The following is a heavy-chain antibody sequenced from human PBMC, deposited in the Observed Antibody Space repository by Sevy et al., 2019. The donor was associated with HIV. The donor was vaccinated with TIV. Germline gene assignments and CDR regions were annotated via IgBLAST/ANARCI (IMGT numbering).Heavy chain of an antibody. V-gene: IGHV3-15*01. CDR1: GFTFSNAW. CDR3: TTDVSSGYYYGYCYYGMDV. D-gene: IGHD3-22*01. J-gene: IGHJ6*02. Sequence: GGSLRLSCAASGFTFSNAWMSWVRQAPGKGLEWVGRIKSKTDGGTTDYAAPVKGRFTISSDDSKNTLYPQMNSLKTVNTAVYYCTTDVSSGYYYGYCYYGMDVWGQGTTVTVSS. CDR2: IKSKTDGGTT.